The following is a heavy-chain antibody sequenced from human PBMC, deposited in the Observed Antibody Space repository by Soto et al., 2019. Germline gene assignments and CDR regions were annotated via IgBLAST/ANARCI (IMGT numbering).Heavy chain of an antibody. D-gene: IGHD2-2*01. V-gene: IGHV3-7*01. J-gene: IGHJ6*02. CDR2: IKQDGSEK. CDR1: GFTFSSYW. CDR3: ARDPSIVLVPAATYYYYYYGMDV. Sequence: SGGGLVQPGGSLRLSCAASGFTFSSYWMSWVRQAPGKGLEWVANIKQDGSEKYYVDSVKGRFTISRDNAKNSLYLQMNSLRAEDTAVYYCARDPSIVLVPAATYYYYYYGMDVWGQGTTVTVSS.